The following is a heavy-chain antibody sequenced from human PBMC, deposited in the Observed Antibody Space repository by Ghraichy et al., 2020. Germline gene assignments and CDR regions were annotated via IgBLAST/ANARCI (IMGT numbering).Heavy chain of an antibody. CDR3: ARDISNYGDYVPPFDY. V-gene: IGHV1-18*01. Sequence: ASVKVSCKASGYTFTSYGISWVRQAPGQGLEWMGWISAYNGNTNYAQKLQGRVTMTTDTSTSTAYMELRSLRSDDTAVYYCARDISNYGDYVPPFDYWGQGTLVTVSS. D-gene: IGHD4-17*01. J-gene: IGHJ4*02. CDR1: GYTFTSYG. CDR2: ISAYNGNT.